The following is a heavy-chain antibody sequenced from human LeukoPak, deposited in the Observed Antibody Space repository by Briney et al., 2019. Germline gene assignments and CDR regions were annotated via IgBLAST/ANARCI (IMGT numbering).Heavy chain of an antibody. CDR3: AKRIVGATTRYFDY. Sequence: GSLRLSCAASGFTFSSYAMSWVRQAPGKGLEWVSAISGSGGSTYYADSVKGRVTISRDNSKNTLYLQMNSLRAEDTALYYCAKRIVGATTRYFDYWGQGTLVTVSS. J-gene: IGHJ4*02. V-gene: IGHV3-23*01. D-gene: IGHD1-26*01. CDR1: GFTFSSYA. CDR2: ISGSGGST.